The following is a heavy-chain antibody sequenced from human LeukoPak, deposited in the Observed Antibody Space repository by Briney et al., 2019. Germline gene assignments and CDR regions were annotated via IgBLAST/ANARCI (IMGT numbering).Heavy chain of an antibody. Sequence: SETLSLTCTVSGGSISTYYWSWIRQPPGKGLEWIGYIYYTGSTNYNPSLKTRVTISVGTSKNQFSLKLNSVTAADTAVYYCARRQQQLVVFDYWGQGTLVTVSS. CDR2: IYYTGST. CDR1: GGSISTYY. J-gene: IGHJ4*02. D-gene: IGHD6-13*01. V-gene: IGHV4-59*01. CDR3: ARRQQQLVVFDY.